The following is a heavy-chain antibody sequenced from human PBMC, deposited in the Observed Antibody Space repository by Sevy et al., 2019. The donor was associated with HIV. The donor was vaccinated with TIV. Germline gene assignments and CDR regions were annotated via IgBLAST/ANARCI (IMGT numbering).Heavy chain of an antibody. J-gene: IGHJ5*02. CDR3: ARSPPVVVVPGAPSWFDP. Sequence: SETLSLTCAVHDGSFSGYYWNWIRQLPGKGLEWIGEINESGITYYNPSLKSRFTISVDTSKKQFSLKVNSVTAVDWAVYFCARSPPVVVVPGAPSWFDPWGQGTLVTVSS. CDR1: DGSFSGYY. D-gene: IGHD2-2*01. CDR2: INESGIT. V-gene: IGHV4-34*01.